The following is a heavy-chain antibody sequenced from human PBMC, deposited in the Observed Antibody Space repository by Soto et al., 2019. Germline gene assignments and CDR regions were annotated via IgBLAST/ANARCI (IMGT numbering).Heavy chain of an antibody. Sequence: ASVKVSCKASGGTFSSYTISWVRQAPGQGLEWMGRIIPILGIANYAQKFQGRVTITADKSTSTAYMELSSLRSEDTAVYYCARDVRFGELLYAFDIWGQGTMVTVSS. CDR1: GGTFSSYT. V-gene: IGHV1-69*04. D-gene: IGHD3-10*01. J-gene: IGHJ3*02. CDR3: ARDVRFGELLYAFDI. CDR2: IIPILGIA.